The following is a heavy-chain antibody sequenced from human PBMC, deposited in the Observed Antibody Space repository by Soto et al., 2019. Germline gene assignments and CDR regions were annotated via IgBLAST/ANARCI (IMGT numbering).Heavy chain of an antibody. CDR3: ARGWDGVIQSYTW. J-gene: IGHJ4*02. CDR1: GFTVSSNY. D-gene: IGHD4-4*01. Sequence: EVQLVESGGGLVQPGGSLRLSCAASGFTVSSNYMSWVRQAPGKGMEWVSVIYSGGRTYYADSVKGRFTISRHNSKITLYLQMNSLRAEDTAVYYCARGWDGVIQSYTWWGQGTLVTVSS. V-gene: IGHV3-53*04. CDR2: IYSGGRT.